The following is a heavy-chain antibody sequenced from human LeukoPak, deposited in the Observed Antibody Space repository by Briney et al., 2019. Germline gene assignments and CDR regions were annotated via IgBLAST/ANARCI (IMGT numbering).Heavy chain of an antibody. J-gene: IGHJ3*01. CDR2: INTGNGDP. Sequence: GASVKVSCKASGYTFVKYDIHWVRQAPGQRLEWMGWINTGNGDPKSSQKFQGRVTITRDTSASTAYMELSSLTSEDTALYYCARSTVTHAGPDLWGQGTMVSVSP. D-gene: IGHD4-17*01. CDR3: ARSTVTHAGPDL. V-gene: IGHV1-3*04. CDR1: GYTFVKYD.